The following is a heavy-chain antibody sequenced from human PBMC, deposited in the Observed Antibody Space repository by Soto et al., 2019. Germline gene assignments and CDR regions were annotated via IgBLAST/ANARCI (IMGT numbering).Heavy chain of an antibody. CDR1: GGSFSGYY. CDR3: ARECDFWTTR. CDR2: INHSGST. V-gene: IGHV4-34*01. Sequence: QVQLQQWGAGLLKPSETLSLTCAVYGGSFSGYYWSWIRQPPGKGLEWIGEINHSGSTNYNPSLKSRVTISVDTSKNQFSLKLSSVTAADTAVYYCARECDFWTTRGGQGTLVTVSS. D-gene: IGHD3-3*01. J-gene: IGHJ4*02.